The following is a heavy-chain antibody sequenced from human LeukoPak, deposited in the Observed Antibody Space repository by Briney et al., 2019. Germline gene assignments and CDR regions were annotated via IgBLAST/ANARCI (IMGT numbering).Heavy chain of an antibody. V-gene: IGHV3-23*01. Sequence: PGGSLRLSCAASGFTFSSYAMTWVRQAPGRGLEWVSSISSSGGSTCYADSGRGRFTISRDNSKNTLYLQMNSLRAEDTAIYYCAKDLVTGSLDYWGQGTLVTVSS. J-gene: IGHJ4*02. CDR3: AKDLVTGSLDY. CDR2: ISSSGGST. CDR1: GFTFSSYA. D-gene: IGHD3-10*01.